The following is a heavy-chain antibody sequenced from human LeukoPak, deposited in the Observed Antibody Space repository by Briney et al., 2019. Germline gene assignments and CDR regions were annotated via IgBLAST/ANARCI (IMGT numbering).Heavy chain of an antibody. CDR3: AKDSGKRTIPREIFDY. J-gene: IGHJ4*02. D-gene: IGHD3-3*01. CDR1: GFTFSSYA. CDR2: ISGSGGST. Sequence: PGGSLRLSCAASGFTFSSYAMSWVRQAPGKGLEWVSAISGSGGSTYYADSVKGRFTISRDNSKNTLYLQMNSLRAEDTAVYYCAKDSGKRTIPREIFDYWGQGTLVTVSS. V-gene: IGHV3-23*01.